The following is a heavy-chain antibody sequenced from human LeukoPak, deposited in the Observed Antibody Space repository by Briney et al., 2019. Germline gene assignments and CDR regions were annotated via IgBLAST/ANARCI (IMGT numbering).Heavy chain of an antibody. CDR3: ARDSGYSYGHGGYYFGY. V-gene: IGHV3-48*03. CDR1: GFTFSSYE. J-gene: IGHJ4*02. CDR2: ISSSGSTI. Sequence: PGGSLRLSCAASGFTFSSYEMNWVRQAPGKGLEWVSYISSSGSTIYYADSVKGRFTISRDNAKNSLYLQMNSLRAEDTAVYYCARDSGYSYGHGGYYFGYWGQGTLVTVSS. D-gene: IGHD5-18*01.